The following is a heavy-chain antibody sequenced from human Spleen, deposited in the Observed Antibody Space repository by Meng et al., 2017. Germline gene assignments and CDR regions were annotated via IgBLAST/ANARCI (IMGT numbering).Heavy chain of an antibody. V-gene: IGHV4-39*01. CDR1: GGSISTSGYY. Sequence: QPQLQESGPGLVKSSAALSLTCSVSGGSISTSGYYWGWIRQPPGKGLEWIGSIGHSGITYYTPSLKSRVTVSIDTSKSQFSLKLTSVTAADTAVYYCVRSSGWVRTGFDPWGQGTLVTVSS. D-gene: IGHD6-19*01. CDR2: IGHSGIT. CDR3: VRSSGWVRTGFDP. J-gene: IGHJ5*02.